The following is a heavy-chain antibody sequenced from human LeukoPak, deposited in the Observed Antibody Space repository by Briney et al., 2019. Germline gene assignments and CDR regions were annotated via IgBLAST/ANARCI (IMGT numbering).Heavy chain of an antibody. CDR1: GYTFTDYY. CDR2: INPNSGST. V-gene: IGHV1-2*02. CDR3: ARGYVDNFDSYGYIALDQ. D-gene: IGHD3-22*01. J-gene: IGHJ4*02. Sequence: ASVKVSCKASGYTFTDYYIHWVRQAPGQGLEWMGWINPNSGSTNYAQNLQGRVSMTRDTSISTAHMELSRLRSDDTAVYYCARGYVDNFDSYGYIALDQWGQGTLVIVSS.